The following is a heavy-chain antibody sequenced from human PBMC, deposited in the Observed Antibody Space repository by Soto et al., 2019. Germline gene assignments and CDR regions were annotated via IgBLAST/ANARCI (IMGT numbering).Heavy chain of an antibody. V-gene: IGHV3-73*01. D-gene: IGHD3-3*01. J-gene: IGHJ6*03. CDR2: IRSKPNNYAT. CDR1: GFTFSGSA. CDR3: SRQASDFWSGKPPYYMDV. Sequence: EVQLVESGGGLVQHGGSLKLSCAASGFTFSGSAMHWVRQASGKGLEWVGRIRSKPNNYATAYGASVKGRFTISRDDSKNTAYLQMNSLNTEDTAVYYCSRQASDFWSGKPPYYMDVWGKGTTVTVSS.